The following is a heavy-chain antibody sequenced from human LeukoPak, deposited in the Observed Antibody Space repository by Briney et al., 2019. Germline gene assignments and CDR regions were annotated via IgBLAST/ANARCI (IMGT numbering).Heavy chain of an antibody. CDR2: ISASGGTT. Sequence: PGGSLRLSCAASGFTFSNYAMTWVRQAPGKGLEWVSGISASGGTTYYADSVRGRFTISRDNSKNTLYLQMNSLRAEDTAVYYCAKDERHFGWYFDLWGRGTLVTVSS. V-gene: IGHV3-23*01. CDR1: GFTFSNYA. J-gene: IGHJ2*01. CDR3: AKDERHFGWYFDL. D-gene: IGHD3-10*01.